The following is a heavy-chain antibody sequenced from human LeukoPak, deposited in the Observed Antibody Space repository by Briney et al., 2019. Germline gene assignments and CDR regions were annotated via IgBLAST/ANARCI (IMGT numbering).Heavy chain of an antibody. CDR3: AKDRTTSSRIFDY. V-gene: IGHV3-23*01. D-gene: IGHD1-1*01. J-gene: IGHJ4*02. Sequence: GGSLRLSCTASGFTFSSYTMSWVRQAPGKGLKWVSTITTGGPNTYYADSVKGRFTISRDNSKNTLYLQMNSLSAEDTAVYYCAKDRTTSSRIFDYWGQGTLVTVSS. CDR1: GFTFSSYT. CDR2: ITTGGPNT.